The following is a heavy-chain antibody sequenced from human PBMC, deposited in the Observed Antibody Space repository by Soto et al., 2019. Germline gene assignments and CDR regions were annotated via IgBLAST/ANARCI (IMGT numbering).Heavy chain of an antibody. CDR3: ARPVRGSPEDV. J-gene: IGHJ6*02. V-gene: IGHV3-7*05. CDR1: GFTFFAYW. D-gene: IGHD3-16*01. CDR2: IKTDGSEK. Sequence: EVQLVESGGGLVQPGGSLRLSCEASGFTFFAYWMGWVRQAPGTGLQWVATIKTDGSEKYYVDSVTGRFTISRDNDKNSLYLQLNTLRAEDTGVYYCARPVRGSPEDVWGQGTTVTVSS.